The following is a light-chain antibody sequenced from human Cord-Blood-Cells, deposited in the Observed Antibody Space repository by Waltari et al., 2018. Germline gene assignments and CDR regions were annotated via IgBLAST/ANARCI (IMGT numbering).Light chain of an antibody. V-gene: IGLV2-23*02. CDR2: EVS. CDR1: SSDVGSYNL. Sequence: QSALTQPASASGSPGQSITISCTGTSSDVGSYNLVSWYQQHPGKAPKLMIYEVSKRPSGVSNRFSGSKSGNTASLTISGLQAEDEADNYCCSYAGSSTYVFETGTKVTVL. J-gene: IGLJ1*01. CDR3: CSYAGSSTYV.